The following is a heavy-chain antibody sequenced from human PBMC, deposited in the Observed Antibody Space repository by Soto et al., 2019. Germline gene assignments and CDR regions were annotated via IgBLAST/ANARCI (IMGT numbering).Heavy chain of an antibody. D-gene: IGHD2-15*01. CDR3: ARRVGVNFDY. Sequence: SETLSLTCTVSGGSISSSSYYWGWIRQPPGKGLEWIGSIYYSGSTYYNPSLKSRVTISVDTSKNQFSLKLSSVTAADTAVYYCARRVGVNFDYWGQGTLVTVSS. J-gene: IGHJ4*02. V-gene: IGHV4-39*01. CDR2: IYYSGST. CDR1: GGSISSSSYY.